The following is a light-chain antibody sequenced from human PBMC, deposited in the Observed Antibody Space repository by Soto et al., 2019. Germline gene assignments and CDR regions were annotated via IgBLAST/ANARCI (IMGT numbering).Light chain of an antibody. CDR1: SSDIGAYDY. CDR2: DVT. Sequence: QSALTQPASVSGSPGQSITISCTGSSSDIGAYDYVSWYQQRPVKAPKLMIFDVTNRPSGVSDRFSGSKSGNTASLTISGLQTEYEADYYCSSYTSSSTPYVSGTGTKVTVL. CDR3: SSYTSSSTPYV. V-gene: IGLV2-14*01. J-gene: IGLJ1*01.